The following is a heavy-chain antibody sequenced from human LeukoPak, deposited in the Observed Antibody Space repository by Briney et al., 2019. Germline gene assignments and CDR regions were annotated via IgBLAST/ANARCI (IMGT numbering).Heavy chain of an antibody. CDR2: INPNSGGT. Sequence: ASVKVSCKASGYAFTGYYMHWVRQAPGQGLEWMGWINPNSGGTNYAQKFQGRVTMTRDTSISTAYMHLSRLRSDATAVYYCARLSGIAAAGEDYWGQGTLVTVSS. CDR1: GYAFTGYY. J-gene: IGHJ4*02. D-gene: IGHD6-13*01. CDR3: ARLSGIAAAGEDY. V-gene: IGHV1-2*02.